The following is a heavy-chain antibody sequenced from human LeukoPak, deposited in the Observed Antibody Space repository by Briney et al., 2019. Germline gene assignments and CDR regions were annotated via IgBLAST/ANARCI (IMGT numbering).Heavy chain of an antibody. J-gene: IGHJ6*02. CDR2: ISGSGGNT. CDR1: GFTSSGYA. V-gene: IGHV3-23*01. D-gene: IGHD6-25*01. Sequence: GGSLRLSCAASGFTSSGYAMSWVRQAPGKGLEWISAISGSGGNTYYADSVKGRFTISRDNSKNTLYVQMNSLRAEDTAVYYCAKGADYYYYYGMDVWGQGTRSPSP. CDR3: AKGADYYYYYGMDV.